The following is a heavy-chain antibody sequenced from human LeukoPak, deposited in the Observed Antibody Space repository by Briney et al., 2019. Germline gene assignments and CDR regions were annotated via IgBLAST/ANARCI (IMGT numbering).Heavy chain of an antibody. Sequence: PSETLSLTCTGSVGSISSYYWSWIRQSPGKGLEWIGYIYDSGSTKYNPSLKSRVTMSPDMSKNQFSLKLSSVTAADTAVYYCARLESGVLGDPYYYDSTGYYYRGYFDSWGQGTLVTVSS. J-gene: IGHJ4*02. CDR1: VGSISSYY. V-gene: IGHV4-59*08. CDR3: ARLESGVLGDPYYYDSTGYYYRGYFDS. D-gene: IGHD3-22*01. CDR2: IYDSGST.